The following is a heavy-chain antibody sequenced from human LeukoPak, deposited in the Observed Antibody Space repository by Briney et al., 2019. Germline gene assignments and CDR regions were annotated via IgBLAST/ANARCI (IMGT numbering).Heavy chain of an antibody. CDR2: IDSDGSST. CDR3: ASPGGNYALLGFGY. Sequence: GGSLILSCAASGFTFSSYWMHWVRRAPGKGLVWVSRIDSDGSSTSYADSVKGRFTISRDNAKNTLYLQMNSLRAEDTAVYYCASPGGNYALLGFGYWGQGTLVTVSS. D-gene: IGHD4-11*01. CDR1: GFTFSSYW. V-gene: IGHV3-74*01. J-gene: IGHJ4*02.